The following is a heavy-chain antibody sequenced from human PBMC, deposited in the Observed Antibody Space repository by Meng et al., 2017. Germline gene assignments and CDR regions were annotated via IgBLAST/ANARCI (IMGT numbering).Heavy chain of an antibody. Sequence: QVQLVQSGAEVKKPGASVKVSCKTSGYTFTNYDINWVRQATGQGLEWVGWMNPKSGNTGFAQKFQGRDTMTRDTSITTAYMELSSLRSEDTAVYYCARVYGDIDYWGQGTLVTVSS. J-gene: IGHJ4*02. CDR3: ARVYGDIDY. V-gene: IGHV1-8*01. CDR2: MNPKSGNT. D-gene: IGHD4-17*01. CDR1: GYTFTNYD.